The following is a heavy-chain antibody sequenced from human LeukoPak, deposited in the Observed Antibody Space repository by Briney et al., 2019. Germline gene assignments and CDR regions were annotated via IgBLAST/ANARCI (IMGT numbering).Heavy chain of an antibody. CDR3: ARGSMPQYYFDY. CDR1: GGSMRSYY. CDR2: VYYSGST. J-gene: IGHJ4*02. D-gene: IGHD2/OR15-2a*01. Sequence: PSETLSLTCTVSGGSMRSYYWSWIRQSPGKGLEWIGYVYYSGSTNSNPSLKSRVTISIDTSKNQFSLKLSSVTAADRAVYYCARGSMPQYYFDYWGQGTLVTVSS. V-gene: IGHV4-59*01.